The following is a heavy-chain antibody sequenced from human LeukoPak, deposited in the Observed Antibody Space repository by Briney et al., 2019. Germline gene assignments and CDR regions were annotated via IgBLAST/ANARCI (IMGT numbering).Heavy chain of an antibody. CDR2: ISYDGSNK. D-gene: IGHD6-19*01. CDR1: GFTFSSYA. V-gene: IGHV3-30-3*01. J-gene: IGHJ3*02. CDR3: AKDGHSSGWYPLLGAFDI. Sequence: GSLRPSCAASGFTFSSYAMHWVRQAPGKGLEWVAVISYDGSNKYYADSVKGRFTISRDNSKNTLYLQMNSLRAEDTAVYYCAKDGHSSGWYPLLGAFDIWGQGTMVTVSS.